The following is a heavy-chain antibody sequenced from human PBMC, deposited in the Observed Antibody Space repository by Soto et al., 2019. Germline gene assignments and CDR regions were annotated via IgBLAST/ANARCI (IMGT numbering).Heavy chain of an antibody. CDR1: GFNVTSKY. CDR3: AREGIAAAPAYYGMDV. Sequence: PGGSVRLSCAASGFNVTSKYMNWVRQAPGKGLEWVSIIYSGGTTYYADSVKGRFTISRDNSKNTLFLQLNTLGTDDTAVYFCAREGIAAAPAYYGMDVWGQGTTVPVSS. CDR2: IYSGGTT. D-gene: IGHD6-13*01. V-gene: IGHV3-53*01. J-gene: IGHJ6*02.